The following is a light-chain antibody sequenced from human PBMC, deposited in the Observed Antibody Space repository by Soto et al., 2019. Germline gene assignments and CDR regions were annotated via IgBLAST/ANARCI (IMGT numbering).Light chain of an antibody. V-gene: IGLV2-8*01. Sequence: QSALTQPPSASGSPGQSVTISCTGTSSDVGGHNYVSWYQQYPGKAPKLMVYEVSKRPSGVPDRFSGSKSVNTASLTVSGLQAEDEADYYFSSYAGSTNLIFGGGTKLTVL. J-gene: IGLJ2*01. CDR2: EVS. CDR3: SSYAGSTNLI. CDR1: SSDVGGHNY.